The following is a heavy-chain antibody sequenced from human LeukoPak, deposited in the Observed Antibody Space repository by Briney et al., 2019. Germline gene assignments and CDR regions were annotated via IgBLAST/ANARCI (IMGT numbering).Heavy chain of an antibody. CDR2: INHSGST. Sequence: PSETLSLTCAVYGGSFSGYYWSWIRQPPGKGLEWIGEINHSGSTNYNPSLKSRVTISVDTSKNQFSLKLSSVTAADTAVYYCAGRDYGSGSRFDPWGQGTLVTVSS. CDR3: AGRDYGSGSRFDP. J-gene: IGHJ5*02. V-gene: IGHV4-34*01. D-gene: IGHD3-10*01. CDR1: GGSFSGYY.